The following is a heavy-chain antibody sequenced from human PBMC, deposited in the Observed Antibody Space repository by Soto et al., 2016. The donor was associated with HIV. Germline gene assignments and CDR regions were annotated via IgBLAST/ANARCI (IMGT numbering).Heavy chain of an antibody. V-gene: IGHV3-23*01. Sequence: EVQLLESGGGLVQPGGSLRLSCAASGFTFSSYAMSWVRQTPGKGLEWVSAISGSGDSTYYADSVKGRFTISRDNSKNTLYLQMNSLRAEDTAVYYCARDPRGPVTTEWGQGTLVTVSS. D-gene: IGHD4-17*01. CDR3: ARDPRGPVTTE. CDR1: GFTFSSYA. CDR2: ISGSGDST. J-gene: IGHJ4*02.